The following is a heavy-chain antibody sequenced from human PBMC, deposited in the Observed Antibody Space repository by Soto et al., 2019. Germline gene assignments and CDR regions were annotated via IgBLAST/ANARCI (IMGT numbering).Heavy chain of an antibody. CDR1: GFTFSSYG. CDR2: IWYDGSNK. V-gene: IGHV3-33*01. CDR3: TRPINGIGGYCDY. J-gene: IGHJ4*02. Sequence: QVQLVESGGGVVQPGRCLRLSCAASGFTFSSYGLQWVRQAPGKGLEWVAGIWYDGSNKYYAESMKGRFTISRGNSKKTLYRQMNRLRGEAVAVCYCTRPINGIGGYCDYWGQGTLVTVS.